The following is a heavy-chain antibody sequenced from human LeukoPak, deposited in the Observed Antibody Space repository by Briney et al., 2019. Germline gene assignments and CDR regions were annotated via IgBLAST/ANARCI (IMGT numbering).Heavy chain of an antibody. CDR1: GYTFTDYY. Sequence: ASVKVSCRASGYTFTDYYMHWVRQAPGKGFEWMGWINPNDGDTNYAQKFQGRVTMTRDTSISTAHMEVSRLRSDDTAVYYCARANFLYCSSSTCLFDYWGQGTLVTVSS. CDR3: ARANFLYCSSSTCLFDY. J-gene: IGHJ4*02. D-gene: IGHD2-2*01. CDR2: INPNDGDT. V-gene: IGHV1-2*02.